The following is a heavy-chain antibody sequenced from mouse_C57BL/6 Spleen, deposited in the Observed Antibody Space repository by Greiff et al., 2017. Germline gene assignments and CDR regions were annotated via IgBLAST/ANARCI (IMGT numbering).Heavy chain of an antibody. D-gene: IGHD2-12*01. CDR2: ISSGGSYT. V-gene: IGHV5-6*02. CDR3: ARCELRRASYAMDY. CDR1: GFTFSSYG. J-gene: IGHJ4*01. Sequence: EVKLVESGGDLVKPGGSLKLSCAASGFTFSSYGMSWVRQTPDKRLEWVATISSGGSYTYYPDSVKGRFTISRDHAKNTLYLQMSSLKSEDTARYYCARCELRRASYAMDYWGQGTSVTVSS.